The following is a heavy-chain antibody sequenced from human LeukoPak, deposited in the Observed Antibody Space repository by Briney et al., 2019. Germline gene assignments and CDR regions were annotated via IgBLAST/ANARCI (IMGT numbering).Heavy chain of an antibody. CDR2: IRYDGSNK. Sequence: GGSLRLSCAASGFTFSSYGMHWVRQAPGKGLEWVAFIRYDGSNKYYADSVKGRFTISRDNSKNTVYLQMNSLRAEDTAIYYCARANSATIPGVDPWGQGTLVTVSS. CDR3: ARANSATIPGVDP. CDR1: GFTFSSYG. J-gene: IGHJ5*02. D-gene: IGHD1-26*01. V-gene: IGHV3-30*02.